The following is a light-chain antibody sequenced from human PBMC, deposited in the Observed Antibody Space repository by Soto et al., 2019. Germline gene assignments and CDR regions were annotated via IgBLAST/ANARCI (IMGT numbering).Light chain of an antibody. CDR3: QQYNNWPPIT. J-gene: IGKJ5*01. CDR2: AAS. V-gene: IGKV3-15*01. Sequence: EIVMTQSPATLSVSPGERATLSCRASQFVSNNLAWYQQKPGQAPRLLIYAASTRATGVPARFSGSGSGTEFTLTISSLQSEDFAVYYCQQYNNWPPITFGQGTRLEIK. CDR1: QFVSNN.